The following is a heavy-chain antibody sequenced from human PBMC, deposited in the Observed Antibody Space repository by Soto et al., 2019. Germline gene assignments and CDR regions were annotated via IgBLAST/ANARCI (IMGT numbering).Heavy chain of an antibody. V-gene: IGHV3-48*01. D-gene: IGHD2-15*01. CDR2: ISSSSSTI. Sequence: PGGSLRLSCAASGFTFSSYSMNWVRQAPGKGLEWVSYISSSSSTIYYADSVKGRFTISRDNAKNSLYLQMNSLRAEDTAVYYCARAFDGRADYWGQGTLVTVSS. CDR1: GFTFSSYS. J-gene: IGHJ4*02. CDR3: ARAFDGRADY.